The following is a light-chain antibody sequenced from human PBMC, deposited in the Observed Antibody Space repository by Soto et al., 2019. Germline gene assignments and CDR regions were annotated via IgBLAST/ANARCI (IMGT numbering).Light chain of an antibody. CDR1: QGIVKY. CDR3: LQHDSYPLT. V-gene: IGKV1-17*03. CDR2: EAS. J-gene: IGKJ4*01. Sequence: DIQVTQPPSAMSASVGYRDTITWRASQGIVKYFAWFQQKPGKAPKRLIYEASSLQSVVPARFSGSGSGTEFTLTVSSLQPEDSALYCCLQHDSYPLTFGGGTKVESK.